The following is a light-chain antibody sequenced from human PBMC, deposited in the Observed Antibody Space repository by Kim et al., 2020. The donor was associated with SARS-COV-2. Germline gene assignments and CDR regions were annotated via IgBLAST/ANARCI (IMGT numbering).Light chain of an antibody. J-gene: IGLJ3*02. Sequence: AFSANNSRTRAGFDVHWSQHLARTAPKLLLLVNTMRPSGGPDRFSGSKSGTSASLTITGLQAEDEANYYCQSYDSRLSSTVFGGGTKVTVL. CDR1: NSRTRAGFD. CDR3: QSYDSRLSSTV. V-gene: IGLV1-40*01. CDR2: VNT.